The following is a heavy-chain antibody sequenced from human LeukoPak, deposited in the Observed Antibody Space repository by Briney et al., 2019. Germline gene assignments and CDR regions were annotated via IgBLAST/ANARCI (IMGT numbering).Heavy chain of an antibody. CDR3: ARDRPYYSNYGGDWYFDL. V-gene: IGHV1-18*01. D-gene: IGHD4-11*01. CDR2: ISAYNGNT. CDR1: GYTFNSYG. Sequence: ASVKVSCKASGYTFNSYGISWVRQAPGQGLEWMGWISAYNGNTNYAQKLQGRVTMTTDTSTSTAYMELRSLRSDDTAVYYCARDRPYYSNYGGDWYFDLWGRGTLVTVSS. J-gene: IGHJ2*01.